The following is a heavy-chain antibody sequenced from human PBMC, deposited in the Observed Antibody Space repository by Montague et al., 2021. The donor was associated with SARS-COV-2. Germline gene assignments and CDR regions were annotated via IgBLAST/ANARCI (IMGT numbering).Heavy chain of an antibody. V-gene: IGHV3-23*01. D-gene: IGHD5-18*01. Sequence: SLRLSCAASGFTFSSYAMSWVRQAPGKGLEWVSAISGSGGSTYYADSVEGRFTISRDNSKNTLYLQMNSLRAEDTAVYYCAKASWIQLWFRTPYFDYWGQGTLVTGSS. CDR2: ISGSGGST. J-gene: IGHJ4*02. CDR3: AKASWIQLWFRTPYFDY. CDR1: GFTFSSYA.